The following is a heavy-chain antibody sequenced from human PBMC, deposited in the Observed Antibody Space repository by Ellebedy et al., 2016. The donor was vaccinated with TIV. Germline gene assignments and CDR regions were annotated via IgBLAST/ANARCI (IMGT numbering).Heavy chain of an antibody. CDR2: IYPGDSDT. D-gene: IGHD1-26*01. V-gene: IGHV5-51*01. CDR1: GYSFTSYW. CDR3: ARPPPLYSGSYPVDAFDI. J-gene: IGHJ3*02. Sequence: GESLKISXKGSGYSFTSYWIGWVRQMPGKGLEWMGIIYPGDSDTRYSPSFQGQVTISADKSISTAYLQWSSLKASDTAMYYCARPPPLYSGSYPVDAFDIWGQGTMVTVSS.